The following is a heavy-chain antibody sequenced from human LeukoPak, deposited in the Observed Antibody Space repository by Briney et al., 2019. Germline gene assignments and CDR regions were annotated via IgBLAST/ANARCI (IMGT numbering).Heavy chain of an antibody. CDR2: INPSGGST. V-gene: IGHV1-46*01. D-gene: IGHD6-6*01. Sequence: EASVKVSCTASGYTFTSYYMHWVRQAPGQGLEWMGIINPSGGSTSYAQKFQGRVTMTRDTSTSTVYMELSSLRSEDTAVYYCARDPQYSSSWEYYFDYWGQGTLVTVST. CDR3: ARDPQYSSSWEYYFDY. J-gene: IGHJ4*02. CDR1: GYTFTSYY.